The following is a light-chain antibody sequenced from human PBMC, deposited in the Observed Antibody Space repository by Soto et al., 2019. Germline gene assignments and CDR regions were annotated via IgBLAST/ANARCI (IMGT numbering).Light chain of an antibody. CDR1: QSVSSK. Sequence: ERVLTQAAGALSVYPGERATLSCRASQSVSSKLAWYQQKPGEAPRLLFYGASTGATGILARFSGSGSETEFTLSISSPQSEDFAVYYCQQYNNWPGTFGQGTKV. CDR2: GAS. J-gene: IGKJ1*01. CDR3: QQYNNWPGT. V-gene: IGKV3-15*01.